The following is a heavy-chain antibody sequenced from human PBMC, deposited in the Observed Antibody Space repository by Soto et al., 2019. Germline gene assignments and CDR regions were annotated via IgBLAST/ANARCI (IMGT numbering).Heavy chain of an antibody. CDR2: INPNSGGT. V-gene: IGHV1-2*02. Sequence: ASVKFSCKASGYTFTGYYMHWVRQAPGQGLECMGWINPNSGGTNYAQKFQGRVTMTRXTXXSXXXMXLXXLRXDXTAVYYCARLEKQHLAVDSWGQGTLVTVSS. CDR1: GYTFTGYY. CDR3: ARLEKQHLAVDS. J-gene: IGHJ4*02. D-gene: IGHD6-13*01.